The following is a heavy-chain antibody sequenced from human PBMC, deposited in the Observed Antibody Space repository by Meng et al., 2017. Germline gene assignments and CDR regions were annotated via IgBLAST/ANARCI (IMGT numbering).Heavy chain of an antibody. CDR2: ISSSGSTI. J-gene: IGHJ2*01. V-gene: IGHV3-48*03. Sequence: GESLKISCAASGFTFSSLEMKWVRQAPGKGLDCVSYISSSGSTIYYADSVKGRFTISRDNAKNALYLQMSSLRAEDTGVYYCARVFGWYFDLWGRGTLVTVSS. CDR3: ARVFGWYFDL. D-gene: IGHD3-10*01. CDR1: GFTFSSLE.